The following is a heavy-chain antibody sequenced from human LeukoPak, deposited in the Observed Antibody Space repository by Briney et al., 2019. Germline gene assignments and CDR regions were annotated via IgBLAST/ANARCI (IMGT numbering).Heavy chain of an antibody. CDR2: INPSGGRT. Sequence: ASVKVSCKASGYTFTSYYMHWVRQAPGQGLEWMGLINPSGGRTNYAQKFQGRVTMTRDTSTSTVYMELSSLRSEDTAVYYCATPLEYGSGSFDIWGQETMVTVSS. D-gene: IGHD3-10*01. V-gene: IGHV1-46*01. J-gene: IGHJ3*02. CDR1: GYTFTSYY. CDR3: ATPLEYGSGSFDI.